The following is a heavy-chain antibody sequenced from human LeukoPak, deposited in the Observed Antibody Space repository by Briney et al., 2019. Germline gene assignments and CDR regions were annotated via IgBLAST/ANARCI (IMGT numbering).Heavy chain of an antibody. CDR3: ARDKIVGPTTLDY. Sequence: GGSLRLSCSASGFTFSSRWMSWVRQAPGKGLEWVANIKEDGSQKYYADSVKGRFTISRDNAKNSLYLQMNSLRADDTAVDYCARDKIVGPTTLDYWGQGTLVTVSS. CDR1: GFTFSSRW. J-gene: IGHJ4*02. D-gene: IGHD1-26*01. CDR2: IKEDGSQK. V-gene: IGHV3-7*01.